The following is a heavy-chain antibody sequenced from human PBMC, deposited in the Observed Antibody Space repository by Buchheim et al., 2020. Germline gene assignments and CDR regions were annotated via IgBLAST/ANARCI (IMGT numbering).Heavy chain of an antibody. D-gene: IGHD3-22*01. CDR2: ISSSSSTI. J-gene: IGHJ4*02. CDR3: ARGEGITYYYDSSGLDY. Sequence: EVQLVESGGGLVQPGGSLRLSCAASGFTFSSYSMNWVRQAPGKGLEWVSYISSSSSTIYYADSVKGRFTISRDNAKNSLYLQMNSLRAEDTAAYYCARGEGITYYYDSSGLDYWGQGTL. CDR1: GFTFSSYS. V-gene: IGHV3-48*04.